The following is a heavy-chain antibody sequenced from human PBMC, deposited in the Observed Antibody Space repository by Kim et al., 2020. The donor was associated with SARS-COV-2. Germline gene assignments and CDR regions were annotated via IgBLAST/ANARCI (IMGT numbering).Heavy chain of an antibody. Sequence: GGSLRLSCAASGFTFSNYAMSWVRQAPGKGLEWVSSICGSGGSTYYADSVKGRFTLSRDNSKNTLYLQMNSLRAEDTAVYYCATQGPNYYASGSQNIHLLDVCGQGTTVTVSS. V-gene: IGHV3-23*01. CDR1: GFTFSNYA. J-gene: IGHJ6*02. CDR3: ATQGPNYYASGSQNIHLLDV. D-gene: IGHD3-10*01. CDR2: ICGSGGST.